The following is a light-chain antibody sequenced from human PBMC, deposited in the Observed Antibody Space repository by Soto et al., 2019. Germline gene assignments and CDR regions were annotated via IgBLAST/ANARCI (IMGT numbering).Light chain of an antibody. Sequence: EIVLTQSPVTLSLSPGERVTLSCRASQRLSSNLAWYQQRPGQAPRLLIYGASIRATDIPARFIGSGSGTEFILTISSLQPEDFATYYCQQYFQYPLTFGGGTKVDIK. V-gene: IGKV3-15*01. CDR3: QQYFQYPLT. CDR2: GAS. J-gene: IGKJ4*01. CDR1: QRLSSN.